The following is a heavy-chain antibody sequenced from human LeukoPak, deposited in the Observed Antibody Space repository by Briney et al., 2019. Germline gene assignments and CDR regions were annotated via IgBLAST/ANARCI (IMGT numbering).Heavy chain of an antibody. CDR2: IYHSGST. J-gene: IGHJ5*02. V-gene: IGHV4-30-2*01. CDR1: GGSISSGGYS. Sequence: PSETLSLTCAVSGGSISSGGYSWSWIRQPPGTGLEWIGYIYHSGSTYYNPSLKSRVTISVDRSKNQFSLKLSSVTAADTAVYYCARAVYYYDSSGYYYGWFDPWGQGTLVTVSS. D-gene: IGHD3-22*01. CDR3: ARAVYYYDSSGYYYGWFDP.